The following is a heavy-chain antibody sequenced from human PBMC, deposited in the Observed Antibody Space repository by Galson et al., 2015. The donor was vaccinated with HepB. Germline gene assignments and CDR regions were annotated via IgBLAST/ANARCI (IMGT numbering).Heavy chain of an antibody. Sequence: SLRLSCAASGFTLSSNYMSWVRQAPGKGLEWVPVIYSGSSTYYADSVKGSFTISRDNSRNTLYIQMNSLRVEDTAVHYCASRGRLYSSSWPSLRFGGQGTLVTVSS. V-gene: IGHV3-66*01. CDR3: ASRGRLYSSSWPSLRF. CDR2: IYSGSST. J-gene: IGHJ4*02. D-gene: IGHD6-13*01. CDR1: GFTLSSNY.